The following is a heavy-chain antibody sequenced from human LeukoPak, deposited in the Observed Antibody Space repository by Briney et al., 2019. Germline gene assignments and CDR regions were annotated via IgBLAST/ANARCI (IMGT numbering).Heavy chain of an antibody. CDR1: GYTFTSYD. V-gene: IGHV1-2*02. Sequence: VASVKVSCKASGYTFTSYDINWVRQATGQGLEWMGWINPNSGGTNYAQKFQGRVTMTRDTSISTAYMELSRLRSDDTAVYYCARTAMAKRSAFDIWGQGTMVTVSS. D-gene: IGHD5-18*01. CDR3: ARTAMAKRSAFDI. CDR2: INPNSGGT. J-gene: IGHJ3*02.